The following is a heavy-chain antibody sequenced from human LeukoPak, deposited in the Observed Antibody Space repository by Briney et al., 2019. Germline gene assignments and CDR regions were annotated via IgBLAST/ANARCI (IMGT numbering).Heavy chain of an antibody. Sequence: PGGSLRLSCAVSGFTFSNAWMSWVRQAPGKGLEWVGRIKSKTDGGTTDYAAPVKGRFTISRGDSINTLYMQMNSLKTEDTAVYYCTTDPAIYCSGGTCYFIDYWGQGTLVTVSS. CDR1: GFTFSNAW. J-gene: IGHJ4*02. D-gene: IGHD2-15*01. CDR3: TTDPAIYCSGGTCYFIDY. CDR2: IKSKTDGGTT. V-gene: IGHV3-15*01.